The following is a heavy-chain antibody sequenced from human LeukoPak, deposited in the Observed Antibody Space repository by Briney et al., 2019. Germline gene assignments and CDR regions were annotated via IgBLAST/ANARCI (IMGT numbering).Heavy chain of an antibody. CDR1: GYTFTSYY. Sequence: ASVKVSCKASGYTFTSYYMHWVRQAPGQGLEWMGIINPSGGSTSYAQKFQGRVTMTEDTSTDTAYMELSSLRSEDTAVYYCASRAYGSGSYYNQDYWGQGTLVTVSS. J-gene: IGHJ4*02. V-gene: IGHV1-46*01. D-gene: IGHD3-10*01. CDR3: ASRAYGSGSYYNQDY. CDR2: INPSGGST.